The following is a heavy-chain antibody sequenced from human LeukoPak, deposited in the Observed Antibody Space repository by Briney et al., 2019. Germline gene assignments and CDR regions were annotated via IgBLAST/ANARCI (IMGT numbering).Heavy chain of an antibody. D-gene: IGHD5/OR15-5a*01. CDR2: IYPGDSDT. CDR1: GYSFTSYW. V-gene: IGHV5-51*01. Sequence: GESLKISCKGSGYSFTSYWIGWVRQMPGKGLEWMGIIYPGDSDTRYSPSFQGQVTISADKSISTAYLQWSSLKDSDTAMYYCARRRDVYGWQFDWFDPWGQGTLVTVSS. J-gene: IGHJ5*02. CDR3: ARRRDVYGWQFDWFDP.